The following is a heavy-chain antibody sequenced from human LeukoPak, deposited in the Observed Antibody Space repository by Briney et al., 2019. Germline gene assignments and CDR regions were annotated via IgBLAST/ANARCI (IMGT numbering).Heavy chain of an antibody. CDR3: ARDTSFAVGATLDF. Sequence: QPGRSLRLSCAASGFTFSSYAMHWVRQAPGKGLECVAVVSYDGSNKYYANSVKGRFTISRDKSKNALHLQMNSLRAEDTAIYYCARDTSFAVGATLDFWGQGTLVTVSS. V-gene: IGHV3-30*04. CDR2: VSYDGSNK. J-gene: IGHJ4*02. CDR1: GFTFSSYA. D-gene: IGHD1-26*01.